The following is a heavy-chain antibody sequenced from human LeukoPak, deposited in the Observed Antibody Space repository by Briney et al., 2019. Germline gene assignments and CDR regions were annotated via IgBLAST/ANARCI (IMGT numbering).Heavy chain of an antibody. D-gene: IGHD2-8*02. J-gene: IGHJ4*02. CDR1: GYTFTGYY. CDR2: INPNSGGT. Sequence: ASVKVSCKASGYTFTGYYMHWVRQAPGQGLEWMGWINPNSGGTNYAQKFQGRVTMTRDTSISTAYMELSRLRSDDTAAYYCARHFPPGGFPGYWGQGTLVTVSS. CDR3: ARHFPPGGFPGY. V-gene: IGHV1-2*02.